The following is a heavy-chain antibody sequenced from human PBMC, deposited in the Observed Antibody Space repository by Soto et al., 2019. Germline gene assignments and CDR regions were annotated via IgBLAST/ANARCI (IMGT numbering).Heavy chain of an antibody. Sequence: QVQLVESGGGVVQPGRSLRLSCAASGFTFSSYAMHWVRQAPGKGLEWVAVISYDGSNKYYADSVKGRFTISRDNSKNTLYLQMNSLRAEDTAVYYCARVASELLWFGELLSPLDYWGQGTLVTVSS. V-gene: IGHV3-30-3*01. D-gene: IGHD3-10*01. CDR3: ARVASELLWFGELLSPLDY. CDR1: GFTFSSYA. CDR2: ISYDGSNK. J-gene: IGHJ4*02.